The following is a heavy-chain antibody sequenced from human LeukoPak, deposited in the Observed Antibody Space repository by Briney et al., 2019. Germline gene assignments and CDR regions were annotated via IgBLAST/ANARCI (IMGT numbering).Heavy chain of an antibody. Sequence: SVKVSCKASEGTFSSYTISWVRQAPGQGLEWMGRIIPILGIANYAQKFQGRVTITADKSTSTAYMELSSLRSEDTAVYYCARGMGYSSSSDFDYWGQGTLVTVSS. V-gene: IGHV1-69*02. CDR2: IIPILGIA. CDR3: ARGMGYSSSSDFDY. CDR1: EGTFSSYT. D-gene: IGHD6-6*01. J-gene: IGHJ4*02.